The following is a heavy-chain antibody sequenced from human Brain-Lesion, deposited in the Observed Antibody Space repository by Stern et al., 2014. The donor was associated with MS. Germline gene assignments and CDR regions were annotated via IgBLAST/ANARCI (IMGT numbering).Heavy chain of an antibody. CDR1: GGSFNHYY. J-gene: IGHJ6*02. D-gene: IGHD5-12*01. CDR2: IHYSGST. V-gene: IGHV4-59*01. Sequence: QVQLVESGPGLVKPSETLSLTCTVSGGSFNHYYWSWVRQPPGKGLEWIGYIHYSGSTNCNPSLQSRVTISLDTSKNQFSLELSTVTSADTAVYFCARVGGYRGYERYSLVDYYYGMDVWGQGTTVAVSS. CDR3: ARVGGYRGYERYSLVDYYYGMDV.